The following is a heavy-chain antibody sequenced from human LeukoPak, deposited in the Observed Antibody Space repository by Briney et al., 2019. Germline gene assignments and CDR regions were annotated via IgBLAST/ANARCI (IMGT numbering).Heavy chain of an antibody. CDR1: GFTFSSYS. CDR2: ISSSSSYI. J-gene: IGHJ4*02. CDR3: ARDSMVRGVIITRSFDY. V-gene: IGHV3-21*01. D-gene: IGHD3-10*01. Sequence: GGSLRLSCAASGFTFSSYSMNWVRQAPGKRLEWVSSISSSSSYIYYADSVKGRFTISRDNAKNSLYLQMNSLRAEDTAVYYCARDSMVRGVIITRSFDYWGQGTLVTVSS.